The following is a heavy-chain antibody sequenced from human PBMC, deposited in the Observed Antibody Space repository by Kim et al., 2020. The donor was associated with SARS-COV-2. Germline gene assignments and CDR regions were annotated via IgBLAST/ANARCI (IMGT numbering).Heavy chain of an antibody. CDR3: ARDRDGYNSFDY. V-gene: IGHV3-11*06. Sequence: GGSLRLSCAASGFTFSDNYMTWIRQAPGQGLEWLSDISSSGHTSYTDSVKGRFTISRDNVKKSLYLQMNSLRVEDTAVYYCARDRDGYNSFDYWGQGTLVTASS. J-gene: IGHJ4*02. CDR2: ISSSGHT. D-gene: IGHD5-12*01. CDR1: GFTFSDNY.